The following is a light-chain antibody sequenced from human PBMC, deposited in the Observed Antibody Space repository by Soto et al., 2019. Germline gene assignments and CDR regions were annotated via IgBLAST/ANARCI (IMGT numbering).Light chain of an antibody. V-gene: IGKV3D-20*02. Sequence: EIVLTQSPGTLSLSPGERATLSCRASRSFSSSYLAWYQHKVGQAPRLLIYAASTRATGIPDRFSGSGSATDFTLTISSLEPEDFAVYYCQQRSNWPWTFGQGTKVEIK. J-gene: IGKJ1*01. CDR2: AAS. CDR1: RSFSSSY. CDR3: QQRSNWPWT.